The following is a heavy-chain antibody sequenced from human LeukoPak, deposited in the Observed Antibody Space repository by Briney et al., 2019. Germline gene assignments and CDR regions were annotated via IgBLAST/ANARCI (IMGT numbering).Heavy chain of an antibody. J-gene: IGHJ4*02. D-gene: IGHD6-13*01. CDR3: ASGYSKLDRGY. CDR1: GFTFSSYA. Sequence: PGGSLRLSCAASGFTFSSYAMSWVRQAPGKGLEWVSSISSSSSYIYYADSVKGRFTISRDNAKNSLYLQMNSLRAEDTAVYYCASGYSKLDRGYWGQGTLVTVSS. CDR2: ISSSSSYI. V-gene: IGHV3-21*01.